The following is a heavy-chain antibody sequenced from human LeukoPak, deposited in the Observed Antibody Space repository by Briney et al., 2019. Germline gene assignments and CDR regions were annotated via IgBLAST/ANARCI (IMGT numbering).Heavy chain of an antibody. CDR3: ARVYRGSYFGYYFDY. V-gene: IGHV3-20*04. CDR2: INWNGGST. J-gene: IGHJ4*02. D-gene: IGHD1-26*01. CDR1: GFTFDDYG. Sequence: GGSLRLPCAASGFTFDDYGMSWVRQAPGKGLEWVSGINWNGGSTGYADSVKGRFTISRDNAKNSLYLQMNSLRAEDTALYYCARVYRGSYFGYYFDYWGQGTLVTVSS.